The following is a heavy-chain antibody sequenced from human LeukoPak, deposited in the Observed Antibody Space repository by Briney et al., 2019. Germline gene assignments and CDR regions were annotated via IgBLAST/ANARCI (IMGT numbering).Heavy chain of an antibody. CDR3: ARVRYNWDRDFDY. V-gene: IGHV4-38-2*02. CDR1: GYSLSSGYY. Sequence: SETLSLTCSVSGYSLSSGYYWGWIRQPPGEGLEWIGSMFHSGRTYYNPSLESRVTMSVDTSKNQFSLRLSSVTAADTAVYYCARVRYNWDRDFDYWGQGTLVTVSS. CDR2: MFHSGRT. D-gene: IGHD1-20*01. J-gene: IGHJ4*02.